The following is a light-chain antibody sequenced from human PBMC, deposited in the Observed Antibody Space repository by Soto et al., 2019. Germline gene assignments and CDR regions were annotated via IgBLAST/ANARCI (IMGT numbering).Light chain of an antibody. CDR3: AAWDASLNALYV. J-gene: IGLJ1*01. CDR2: SNN. CDR1: SSNIGSNT. Sequence: QSVLTQPPSASGTPGQRVTISCSGSSSNIGSNTVNWYQQLPGTAPKLLIYSNNQRPSGVPDRFSGSKSGTSASLAISGLQSEDEADYYCAAWDASLNALYVFGTGTKVTVL. V-gene: IGLV1-44*01.